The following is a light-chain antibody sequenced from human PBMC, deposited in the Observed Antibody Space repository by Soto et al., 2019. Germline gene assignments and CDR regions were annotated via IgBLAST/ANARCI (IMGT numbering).Light chain of an antibody. CDR1: RALANTY. CDR3: QQSYNSPFN. CDR2: GAS. V-gene: IGKV3D-20*02. J-gene: IGKJ3*01. Sequence: EILLTQSPDTLSLSPGDRATLSCRASRALANTYLVWYQQRPGQAPRLLFYGASTRASGVPERFSGSGSGTDFTLTISRLEPEDFATYYCQQSYNSPFNFGPGTKVDMK.